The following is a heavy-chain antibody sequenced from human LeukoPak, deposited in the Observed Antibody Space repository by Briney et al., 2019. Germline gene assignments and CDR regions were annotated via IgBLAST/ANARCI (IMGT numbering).Heavy chain of an antibody. J-gene: IGHJ4*02. V-gene: IGHV4-4*09. CDR1: GASITTYY. D-gene: IGHD3-16*01. CDR2: IYTSGTT. Sequence: PSETLSLTCTVSGASITTYYWSWIRQSPGKGLEWIGYIYTSGTTHFNPYLKSRVNISMDTSKNQFPLNLTAVTAADTAVYYCARQWAFGAPDFCGLGALVTVSS. CDR3: ARQWAFGAPDF.